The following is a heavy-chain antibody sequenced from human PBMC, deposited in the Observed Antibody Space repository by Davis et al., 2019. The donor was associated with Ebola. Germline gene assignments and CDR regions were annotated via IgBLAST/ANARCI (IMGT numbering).Heavy chain of an antibody. D-gene: IGHD1-26*01. V-gene: IGHV4-59*01. CDR2: IYYSGST. J-gene: IGHJ5*02. CDR3: ARDWDRRFDP. Sequence: PSETLSLTCTVSGGSISSYYWSWIRQPPGKGLEWIGYIYYSGSTNYKPSLKSRVTISVDTSKNQFSLKLSSVTAADTAAYYCARDWDRRFDPWGQGTLVTVSS. CDR1: GGSISSYY.